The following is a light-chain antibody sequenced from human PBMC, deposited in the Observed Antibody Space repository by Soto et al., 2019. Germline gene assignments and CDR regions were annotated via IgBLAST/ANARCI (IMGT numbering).Light chain of an antibody. CDR1: QGISSY. V-gene: IGKV1-9*01. Sequence: DIQLTQSPSFLSASVGDRVTITCRASQGISSYLAWYQQKPGKAPKLLIYAASTLQSGVPSRFSGSGSRTEFTLTISSLQPEDFATYYCQQLNSYPLFGGGTKVEIK. CDR3: QQLNSYPL. J-gene: IGKJ4*01. CDR2: AAS.